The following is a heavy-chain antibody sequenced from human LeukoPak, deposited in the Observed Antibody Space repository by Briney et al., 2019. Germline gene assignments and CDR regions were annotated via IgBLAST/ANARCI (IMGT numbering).Heavy chain of an antibody. D-gene: IGHD2-8*01. CDR2: ISTSGNSI. V-gene: IGHV3-11*01. CDR3: ARKTMVYTPSDY. CDR1: GFTFSDYY. J-gene: IGHJ4*02. Sequence: GGSLRLSCAASGFTFSDYYMSWIRQAPGKGLEWVSYISTSGNSIYYADSVKGRFTISRDNAKNSLYLQMNSQRAEDTAVYYCARKTMVYTPSDYWGQGTLVTVSS.